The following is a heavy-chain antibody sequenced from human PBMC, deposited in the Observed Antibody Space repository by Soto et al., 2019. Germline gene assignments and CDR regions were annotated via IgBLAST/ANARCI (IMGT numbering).Heavy chain of an antibody. CDR1: GGTFTTYA. Sequence: QVQLVQSGAEMKKPGSSVKVSCQSSGGTFTTYAMNWVRQAPGQGPEWMGDISPMFGAANYAPKFQGRVTITADESTGTSYMKLSSLTSEDTALYFCAREVQVHTPAFVYWGQGTLVTVSS. D-gene: IGHD1-1*01. V-gene: IGHV1-69*19. CDR2: ISPMFGAA. CDR3: AREVQVHTPAFVY. J-gene: IGHJ4*02.